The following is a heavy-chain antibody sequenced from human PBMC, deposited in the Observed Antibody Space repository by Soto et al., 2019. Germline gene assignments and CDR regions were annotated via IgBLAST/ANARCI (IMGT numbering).Heavy chain of an antibody. CDR3: SGCSGGACHQNYGMDV. J-gene: IGHJ6*01. CDR1: GFTFSTCT. Sequence: ELPLVESGGGLVKPGGSLRLSCAVSGFTFSTCTMNWVRQAPGKGLEWVSSISPSTSHIYYADSVKGRFTISRDNAKNSQFLEMNSMGAEDTAVYYCSGCSGGACHQNYGMDVWGQGTAVSVSS. D-gene: IGHD2-15*01. CDR2: ISPSTSHI. V-gene: IGHV3-21*01.